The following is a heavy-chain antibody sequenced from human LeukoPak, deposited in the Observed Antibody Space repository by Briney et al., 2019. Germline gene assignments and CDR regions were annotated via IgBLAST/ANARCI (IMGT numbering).Heavy chain of an antibody. D-gene: IGHD6-19*01. CDR2: ISGSGGST. CDR1: GFTFSSYG. CDR3: AKKGAVQWLVLYYLDY. V-gene: IGHV3-23*01. Sequence: SGGSLRLSCAASGFTFSSYGMSWVRQAPGKGLEWVSAISGSGGSTYYADSVKGRFTISRDNSKNTLYLQMNSLRAEDTAVCYCAKKGAVQWLVLYYLDYWGQGTLVTVSS. J-gene: IGHJ4*02.